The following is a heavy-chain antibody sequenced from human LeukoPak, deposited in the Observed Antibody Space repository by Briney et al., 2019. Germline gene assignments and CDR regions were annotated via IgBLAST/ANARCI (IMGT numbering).Heavy chain of an antibody. Sequence: GASVKVSCKASGGTFSNYAISWVRQAPGQGLEWMGRIIPILGFAKYAQNIQGRVTITADKSTSTAYMELSSLRSEDTAVYYCAREGGGCFSTSCYGNSPYYYYGMDVWGQGTTVTVSS. CDR2: IIPILGFA. J-gene: IGHJ6*02. CDR3: AREGGGCFSTSCYGNSPYYYYGMDV. D-gene: IGHD2-2*01. CDR1: GGTFSNYA. V-gene: IGHV1-69*04.